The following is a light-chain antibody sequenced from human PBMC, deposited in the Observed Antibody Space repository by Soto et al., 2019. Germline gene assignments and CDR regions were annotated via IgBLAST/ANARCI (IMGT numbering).Light chain of an antibody. CDR2: GAS. Sequence: EIVLTQSPGTLSLSPGERATLSCRASQSVSSSFLAWYQQKPGQAPRLLIYGASSRAAGIPDRFSGGGSGTDFTLPISRLEPEDFAVYYCQQYGSSTLLTFGGGTKVAIQ. CDR3: QQYGSSTLLT. V-gene: IGKV3-20*01. J-gene: IGKJ4*01. CDR1: QSVSSSF.